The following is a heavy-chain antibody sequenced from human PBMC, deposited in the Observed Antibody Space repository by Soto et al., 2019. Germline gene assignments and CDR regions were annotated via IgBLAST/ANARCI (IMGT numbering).Heavy chain of an antibody. CDR2: IWHDGSKK. V-gene: IGHV3-33*01. J-gene: IGHJ4*02. CDR1: GFRNYG. CDR3: ARYRGDFGSGGSFFYY. Sequence: QVQLVVSGGGVVQPGRSLRLSCAASGFRNYGMHSVRQAPGEELVWVALIWHDGSKKHYADSVKGRFTISRDDSKNTVDLQMNLLRADDTAVYYCARYRGDFGSGGSFFYYWGQGTLVTVSS. D-gene: IGHD3-10*01.